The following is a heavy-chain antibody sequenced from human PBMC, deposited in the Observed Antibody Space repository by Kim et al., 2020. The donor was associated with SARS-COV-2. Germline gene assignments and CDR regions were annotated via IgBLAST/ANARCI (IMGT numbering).Heavy chain of an antibody. CDR3: ARDSPRITIFGVAAKGYFDY. V-gene: IGHV3-30-3*01. Sequence: GGSLRLSCAASGFTFSSYAMHWVRQAPGKGLEWVAVISYDGSNKYYADSVKGRFTISRDNSKNTLYLQMNSLRAEDTAVYYCARDSPRITIFGVAAKGYFDYWGQGTLVTVSS. CDR1: GFTFSSYA. D-gene: IGHD3-3*01. J-gene: IGHJ4*02. CDR2: ISYDGSNK.